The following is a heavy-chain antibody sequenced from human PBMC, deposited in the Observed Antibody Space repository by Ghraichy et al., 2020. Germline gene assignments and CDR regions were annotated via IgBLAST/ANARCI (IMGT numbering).Heavy chain of an antibody. V-gene: IGHV3-7*01. J-gene: IGHJ6*02. CDR2: IKQDGSEK. D-gene: IGHD2-2*01. CDR1: GFTFSSYW. CDR3: ARSQNDIVVVPAAVGLDV. Sequence: GGSLRLSCAASGFTFSSYWMSWVRQAPGKGLEWVANIKQDGSEKYYVDSVKGRFTISRDNAKNSLYLQMNSLRAEDTAVYYCARSQNDIVVVPAAVGLDVWGQGTTVTVSS.